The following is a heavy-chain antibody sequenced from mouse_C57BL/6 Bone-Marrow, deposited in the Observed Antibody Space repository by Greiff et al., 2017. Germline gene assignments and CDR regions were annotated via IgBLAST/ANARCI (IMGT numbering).Heavy chain of an antibody. V-gene: IGHV1-9*01. D-gene: IGHD2-2*01. CDR1: GYTFTGYW. CDR3: ARFGFLYYFDY. CDR2: ILPGSGST. Sequence: VQLQQSGAELMKPGASVKLSCKATGYTFTGYWIEWVKQRPGHGLEWIGEILPGSGSTNYNEKFKGKATLTVDKSSSTAYMLLSSLTSEDSAVYFCARFGFLYYFDYWGQGTTLTVSS. J-gene: IGHJ2*01.